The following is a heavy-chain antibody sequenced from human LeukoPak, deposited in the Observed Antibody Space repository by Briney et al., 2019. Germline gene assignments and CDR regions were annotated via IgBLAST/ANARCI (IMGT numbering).Heavy chain of an antibody. CDR3: ARDVVQGGY. CDR2: IKQDGSEK. J-gene: IGHJ4*02. V-gene: IGHV3-7*01. D-gene: IGHD6-6*01. Sequence: PGGSLRLSCAAPGFTFSSYGMHWVRQAPGKGLEWVANIKQDGSEKYYVDSVKGRFTISRDNAKNSLYLQMNSLRAEDTAVYYCARDVVQGGYWGQGTLVTVSS. CDR1: GFTFSSYG.